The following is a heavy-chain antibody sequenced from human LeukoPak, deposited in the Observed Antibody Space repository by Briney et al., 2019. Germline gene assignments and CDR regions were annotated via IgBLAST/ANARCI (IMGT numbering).Heavy chain of an antibody. CDR3: ARVGYYDSTFDY. CDR1: GLIFSDYY. CDR2: ISSNGSTI. D-gene: IGHD3-22*01. Sequence: GGSLRLSCAASGLIFSDYYMSWVRQAPGKGLEWVSYISSNGSTIYYADSVKGRFTISRDNAKNSLYLQMNSLRAEDTAVYYCARVGYYDSTFDYWGQGTLVTVSS. J-gene: IGHJ4*02. V-gene: IGHV3-11*01.